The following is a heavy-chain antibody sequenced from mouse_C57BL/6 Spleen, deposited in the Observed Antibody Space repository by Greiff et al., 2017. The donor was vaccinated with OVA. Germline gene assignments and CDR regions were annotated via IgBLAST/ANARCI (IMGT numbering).Heavy chain of an antibody. CDR1: GYAFSSSW. V-gene: IGHV1-82*01. J-gene: IGHJ3*01. D-gene: IGHD2-10*01. Sequence: QVQLKQSGPELVKPGASVKISCKASGYAFSSSWMNWVKQRPGKGLEWIGRIYPGDGDTNYNGKFKGKATLTADKSSSTAYMQLSSLTSEDSAVYFCARGTYYGNYDWFAYWGQGTLSIVSA. CDR2: IYPGDGDT. CDR3: ARGTYYGNYDWFAY.